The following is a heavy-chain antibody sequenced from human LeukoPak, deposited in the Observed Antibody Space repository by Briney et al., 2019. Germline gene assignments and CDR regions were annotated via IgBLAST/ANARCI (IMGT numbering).Heavy chain of an antibody. Sequence: GGSLRLSCAASGFTFSSYAMSWIRQAPGKGLDWVSAVRGGGEDTYYPDSVKGRFTISRDNSKNTLYLQMNSLRVEDTAIYYCAKPRAMTTGVGRYFDLWGRGTLVTVSS. V-gene: IGHV3-23*01. CDR1: GFTFSSYA. CDR2: VRGGGEDT. J-gene: IGHJ2*01. D-gene: IGHD1-1*01. CDR3: AKPRAMTTGVGRYFDL.